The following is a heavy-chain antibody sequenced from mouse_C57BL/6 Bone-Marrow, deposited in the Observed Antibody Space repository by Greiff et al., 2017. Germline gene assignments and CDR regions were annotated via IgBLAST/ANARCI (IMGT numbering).Heavy chain of an antibody. J-gene: IGHJ2*01. CDR3: ACPGPDY. Sequence: VQLVESGPELVKPGASVKLSCKASGYTFTSYDINWVKQRPGQGLEWIGWIYPRDGSTKYNEKFKGKATLTVDTSSSTAYMELHSLTSEDSAVYFGACPGPDYWGQGTPLTVSS. CDR1: GYTFTSYD. V-gene: IGHV1-85*01. CDR2: IYPRDGST.